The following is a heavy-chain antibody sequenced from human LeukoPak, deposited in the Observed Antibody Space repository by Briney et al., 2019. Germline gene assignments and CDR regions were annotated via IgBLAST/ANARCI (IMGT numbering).Heavy chain of an antibody. CDR2: IKHDGSEK. CDR3: PRDEGATVTTFRFDY. CDR1: GFTFSNYY. J-gene: IGHJ4*02. V-gene: IGHV3-7*01. D-gene: IGHD4-17*01. Sequence: GGSLRLSCTASGFTFSNYYIAWVRQPPAKGLEWVGNIKHDGSEKLYLDSVKDRFTTSRDNAKKSLYLQMTSLRAEDTAVYYCPRDEGATVTTFRFDYWGQGTLVSVSS.